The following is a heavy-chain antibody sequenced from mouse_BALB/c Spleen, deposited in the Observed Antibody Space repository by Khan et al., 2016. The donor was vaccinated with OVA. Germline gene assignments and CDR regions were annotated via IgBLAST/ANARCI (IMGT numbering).Heavy chain of an antibody. J-gene: IGHJ4*01. CDR2: IYPGNVNT. V-gene: IGHV1S56*01. CDR1: GYTFTSYY. Sequence: VKLVESGPELVKPGASVRISCKASGYTFTSYYIHWVKQRPGQGLEWIGWIYPGNVNTKYNEKFKGKATLTADKSSSTAYMQLSSLTSEDSAVYFCARWGGNYPSYAMDYWGQGTSVTVSS. CDR3: ARWGGNYPSYAMDY. D-gene: IGHD2-1*01.